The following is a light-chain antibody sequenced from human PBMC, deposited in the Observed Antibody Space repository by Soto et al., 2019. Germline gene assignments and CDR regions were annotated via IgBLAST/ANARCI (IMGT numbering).Light chain of an antibody. V-gene: IGKV3-15*01. CDR3: QQYSTWPRT. J-gene: IGKJ1*01. CDR2: GAS. CDR1: ESVSSD. Sequence: EIVLTQSPATLSLSPGDRVTLSCRASESVSSDVAWYQQKPGQSPRLLIFGASTRATSIPARFTGSRSGTEFSLTISSLQSEDFAVYYCQQYSTWPRTFGQGTKVDIK.